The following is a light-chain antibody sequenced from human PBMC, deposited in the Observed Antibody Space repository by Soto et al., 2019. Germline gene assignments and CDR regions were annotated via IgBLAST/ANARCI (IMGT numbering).Light chain of an antibody. CDR1: QSITSW. CDR2: KAS. Sequence: DIQMTQSPSTLSASVGDRVTITCRASQSITSWLAWYQQKPGKAPKLLIYKASGLESGVPSRFSGSGSGTEFTLTISSLQPDDFAAYYCQQYNFYPLTFGGGIKVDIK. CDR3: QQYNFYPLT. V-gene: IGKV1-5*03. J-gene: IGKJ4*01.